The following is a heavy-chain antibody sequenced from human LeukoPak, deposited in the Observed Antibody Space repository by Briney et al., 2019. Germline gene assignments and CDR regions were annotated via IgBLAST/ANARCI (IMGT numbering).Heavy chain of an antibody. CDR3: ATGDGDSRYYFDS. Sequence: GGSLRLSCAATGFSLSSYWMHWVRQGPGKELVWVSRISSDGSSTNYADSVKGRFTISRDNAKNTLYLQVNSLRAEDTAVYYCATGDGDSRYYFDSWGQGTLVTVSS. CDR1: GFSLSSYW. D-gene: IGHD4-17*01. V-gene: IGHV3-74*01. J-gene: IGHJ4*02. CDR2: ISSDGSST.